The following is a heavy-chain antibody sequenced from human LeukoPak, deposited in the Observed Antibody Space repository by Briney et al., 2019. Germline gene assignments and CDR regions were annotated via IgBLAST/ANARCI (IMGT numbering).Heavy chain of an antibody. Sequence: ASVKVSCKASGYTFTTYAISWVRQAPGQGLEWMGIINPTGGDTTYPQKFQGRVTMTRDMSTSTFYMQLSSLRSEDTAVYFCARGLCAGGSCYVLDYWGQGTLVTVSS. CDR3: ARGLCAGGSCYVLDY. CDR1: GYTFTTYA. V-gene: IGHV1-46*01. D-gene: IGHD2-15*01. CDR2: INPTGGDT. J-gene: IGHJ4*02.